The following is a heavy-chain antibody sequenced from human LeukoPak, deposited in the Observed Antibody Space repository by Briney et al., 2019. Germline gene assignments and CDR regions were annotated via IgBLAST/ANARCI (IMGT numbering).Heavy chain of an antibody. CDR2: ISGSGGST. CDR3: AKEGYSYGSPHAFDP. D-gene: IGHD5-18*01. J-gene: IGHJ5*02. CDR1: GFTFSSYA. V-gene: IGHV3-23*01. Sequence: GGSLRLSCAASGFTFSSYAMSWVRQAPGKGLEWVSAISGSGGSTYYADSVKGRFTISRDNSKSTLYLQMNSLRAEDTAVYYCAKEGYSYGSPHAFDPWGQGTLVTVSS.